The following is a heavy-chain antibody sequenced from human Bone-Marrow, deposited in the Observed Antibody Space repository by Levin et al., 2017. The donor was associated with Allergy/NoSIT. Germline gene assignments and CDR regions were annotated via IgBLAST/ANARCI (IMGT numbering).Heavy chain of an antibody. CDR1: GFTFSSYG. D-gene: IGHD6-6*01. J-gene: IGHJ6*02. CDR2: ISYDGSNK. Sequence: GESLKISCAASGFTFSSYGMHWVRQAPGKGLEWVAVISYDGSNKYYADSVKGRFTISRDNSKNTLYLQMNSLRAEDTAVYYCAKDPLSIAARLEPRRKSLYYYYGMDVWGQGTTVTVSS. V-gene: IGHV3-30*18. CDR3: AKDPLSIAARLEPRRKSLYYYYGMDV.